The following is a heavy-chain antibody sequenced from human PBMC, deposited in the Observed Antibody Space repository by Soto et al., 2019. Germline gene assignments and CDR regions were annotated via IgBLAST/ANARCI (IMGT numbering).Heavy chain of an antibody. D-gene: IGHD3-10*01. V-gene: IGHV4-39*01. CDR1: GDSISSSSYF. J-gene: IGHJ5*02. CDR3: ARHRASTYYYGAGSLNWFDP. CDR2: IYYSGST. Sequence: SETLSLTCTVSGDSISSSSYFWGWVRQPPGKGLEWIGSIYYSGSTYYNPSLKSRVTISVDTSKNQFSLKLSSVTAADTAVYYCARHRASTYYYGAGSLNWFDPWGQGTLVTVSS.